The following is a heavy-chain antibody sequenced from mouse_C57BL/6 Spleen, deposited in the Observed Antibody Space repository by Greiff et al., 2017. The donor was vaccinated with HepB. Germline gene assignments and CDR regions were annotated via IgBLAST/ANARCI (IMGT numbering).Heavy chain of an antibody. CDR3: AREYYCSSALFAY. Sequence: QVQLKQSGPELVKPGASVKISCKASGYAFSSSWMNWVKQRPGKGLEWIGRIYPGDGDTNYNGKFKGKATLTADKSSSTAYMQLSSLTSEDSAVYFCAREYYCSSALFAYWGQGTLVTVSA. CDR2: IYPGDGDT. D-gene: IGHD1-1*01. CDR1: GYAFSSSW. V-gene: IGHV1-82*01. J-gene: IGHJ3*01.